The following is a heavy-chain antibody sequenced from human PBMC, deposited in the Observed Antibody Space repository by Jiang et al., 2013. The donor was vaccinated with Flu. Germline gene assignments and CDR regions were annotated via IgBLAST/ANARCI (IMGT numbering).Heavy chain of an antibody. CDR2: INTNTGNP. Sequence: QSGSELKKPGASVKVSCKASGYTFTSYAMNWVRQAPGQGLEWMGWINTNTGNPTYAQGFTGRFVFSLDTSVSTAYLQISSLKAEDTAVYYCARGTTRRPSRSGYDSSCNYWGQGTLVTVSS. CDR1: GYTFTSYA. D-gene: IGHD5-12*01. J-gene: IGHJ4*02. V-gene: IGHV7-4-1*02. CDR3: ARGTTRRPSRSGYDSSCNY.